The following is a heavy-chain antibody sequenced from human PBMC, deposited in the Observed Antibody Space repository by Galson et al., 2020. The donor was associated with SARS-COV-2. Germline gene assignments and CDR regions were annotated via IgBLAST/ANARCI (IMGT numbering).Heavy chain of an antibody. CDR1: GGSISSGDYY. CDR2: IYYSGST. Sequence: SETLSLTCTVSGGSISSGDYYWSWIRQPPGKGLEWIGYIYYSGSTYYNPSLKSRVTISVDTSKNQFSLKLSSVTAADTAVYYCARDGRGSSSPFYYYYYGMDVWGQGTTVTVSS. CDR3: ARDGRGSSSPFYYYYYGMDV. D-gene: IGHD6-6*01. V-gene: IGHV4-30-4*01. J-gene: IGHJ6*02.